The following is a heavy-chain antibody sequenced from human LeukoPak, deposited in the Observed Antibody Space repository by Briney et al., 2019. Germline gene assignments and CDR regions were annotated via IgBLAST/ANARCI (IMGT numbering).Heavy chain of an antibody. CDR3: AGDRSGSYLH. J-gene: IGHJ4*02. V-gene: IGHV3-21*01. Sequence: GGALRLSCAASGFTFSSYIMNWGRQAPGKGLEWGSSISSSSSYIYYADSVKGRLTISRDNAKKSLYLQMNSLRAEDTAVYYCAGDRSGSYLHWGQGTLVTVSS. D-gene: IGHD1-26*01. CDR2: ISSSSSYI. CDR1: GFTFSSYI.